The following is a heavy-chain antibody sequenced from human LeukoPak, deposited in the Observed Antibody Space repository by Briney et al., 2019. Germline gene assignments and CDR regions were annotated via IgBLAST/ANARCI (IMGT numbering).Heavy chain of an antibody. CDR3: AISYITISGIDY. CDR1: GFTFSSYE. D-gene: IGHD3-9*01. J-gene: IGHJ4*02. V-gene: IGHV3-48*03. CDR2: ISSSGSTI. Sequence: GGSVRLSCAASGFTFSSYEMNWVRQAPGKGLECVSYISSSGSTIYYADSVKGRFTISRDNAKNSLYLQMNSLRAEDTAVYYCAISYITISGIDYWGQGTLVTVSS.